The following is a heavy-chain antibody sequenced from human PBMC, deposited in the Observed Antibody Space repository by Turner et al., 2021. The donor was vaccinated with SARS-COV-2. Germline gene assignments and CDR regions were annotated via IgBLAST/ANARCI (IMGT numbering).Heavy chain of an antibody. CDR3: ARLRYFDWSYYFDY. CDR1: GGSISSGGYY. D-gene: IGHD3-9*01. J-gene: IGHJ4*02. CDR2: IYYSGST. Sequence: QVQLQESGPGLVKPSQTLSLTCTVSGGSISSGGYYWRWIRQHPGKGLEWIGYIYYSGSTYYNPSLKSRVTISVDTSKNQFSLKLSSVIAADTAVYYCARLRYFDWSYYFDYWGQGTLVTVSS. V-gene: IGHV4-31*03.